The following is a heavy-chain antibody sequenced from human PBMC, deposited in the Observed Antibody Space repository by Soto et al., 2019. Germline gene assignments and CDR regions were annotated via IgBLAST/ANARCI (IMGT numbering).Heavy chain of an antibody. D-gene: IGHD5-12*01. Sequence: GGSLRLSCAASGFTFSSYGMHWVRQAPGKGLEWVAVIWYDGSNKYYADSVKGRFTISRDNSKNTLYLQMNSLRAEDTAVYYCARDKDHRGATFAFDIWGKGTMVPVSS. CDR1: GFTFSSYG. CDR2: IWYDGSNK. J-gene: IGHJ3*02. V-gene: IGHV3-33*01. CDR3: ARDKDHRGATFAFDI.